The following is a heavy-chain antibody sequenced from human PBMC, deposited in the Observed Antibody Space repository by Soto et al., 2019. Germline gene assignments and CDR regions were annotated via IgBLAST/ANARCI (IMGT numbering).Heavy chain of an antibody. Sequence: SETLSLTCSASGGSITSSSHFWGWVRQPPGKGLEWIGPIYFTGNTYYTPSLKSRLTMSIDTSKNEFSLRLNSVTAADTAVYYCAGQTFTIAAASYGRSNWFDPWGPGTLVTVSS. CDR3: AGQTFTIAAASYGRSNWFDP. J-gene: IGHJ5*02. V-gene: IGHV4-39*01. CDR2: IYFTGNT. D-gene: IGHD6-25*01. CDR1: GGSITSSSHF.